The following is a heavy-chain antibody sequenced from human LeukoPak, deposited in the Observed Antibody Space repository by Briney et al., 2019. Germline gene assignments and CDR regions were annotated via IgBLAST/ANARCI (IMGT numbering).Heavy chain of an antibody. J-gene: IGHJ6*02. V-gene: IGHV4-34*01. CDR3: ARGSVVVVVAAPQSPYGMDV. Sequence: SETLSLTCAVYGVSFSGYYWSWIRQPPGKGLEWIGEIIHSGSTNYNPSLKSRVTISVDTSKNQFSLKLSSVTAADTAVYYCARGSVVVVVAAPQSPYGMDVWGQGTTVTVSS. CDR1: GVSFSGYY. CDR2: IIHSGST. D-gene: IGHD2-15*01.